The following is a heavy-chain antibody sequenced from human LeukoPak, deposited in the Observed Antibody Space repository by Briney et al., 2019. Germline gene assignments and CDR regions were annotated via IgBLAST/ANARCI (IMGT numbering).Heavy chain of an antibody. CDR1: GFTFSSYS. CDR2: ISSSSSYI. J-gene: IGHJ4*02. Sequence: PGASLRLSCTASGFTFSSYSMNWVRQAPGKGLEWVSSISSSSSYIYYADSVKGRFTISRDNAKNSLYLQMNSLRAEDTAVYYCARDPDYDYYFDYWGQGTLVTVSS. CDR3: ARDPDYDYYFDY. V-gene: IGHV3-21*01. D-gene: IGHD3-22*01.